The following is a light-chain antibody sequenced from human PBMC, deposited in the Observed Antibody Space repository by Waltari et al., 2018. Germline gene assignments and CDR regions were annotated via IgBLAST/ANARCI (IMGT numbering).Light chain of an antibody. CDR2: ENN. CDR1: SGSIASNY. Sequence: NFMLTQPHSVSESPGKTVTISCTRSSGSIASNYVQWYQQRPGSAPTTVIYENNQRTAGVSVRFSGSIDRSSNSAPLTISGLKAEDEADYYCQSYYGTDWVFGGGTKLTVL. J-gene: IGLJ3*02. V-gene: IGLV6-57*04. CDR3: QSYYGTDWV.